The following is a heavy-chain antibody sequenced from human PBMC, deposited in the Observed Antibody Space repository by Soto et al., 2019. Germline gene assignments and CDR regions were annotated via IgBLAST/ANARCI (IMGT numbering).Heavy chain of an antibody. CDR3: ARGGLWFGELSDHDDNMEV. CDR2: IWYDGTTQ. J-gene: IGHJ6*03. V-gene: IGHV3-33*01. Sequence: QVQLVESGGGVVQPGRSLRLSCAASAFAFRRYSMHWVRQAPGKGLEWLAVIWYDGTTQYYGDSVRGRFTISRDTSTNTLYLQMNNLRAEDTAVYYCARGGLWFGELSDHDDNMEVWGTWTTVIVS. CDR1: AFAFRRYS. D-gene: IGHD3-10*01.